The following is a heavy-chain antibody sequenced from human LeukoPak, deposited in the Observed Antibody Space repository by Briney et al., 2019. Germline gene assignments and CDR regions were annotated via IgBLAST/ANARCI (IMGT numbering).Heavy chain of an antibody. CDR3: ARVRERSIAGAGSFDF. V-gene: IGHV3-21*01. CDR2: ISSSSCI. J-gene: IGHJ4*02. D-gene: IGHD6-19*01. CDR1: GFTFSSYE. Sequence: GGSLRLSCAASGFTFSSYEMNWVRQAPGKGLEWVSSISSSSCIYYAAPVKSRFTISRDNAENSLYLQMNSLTAEDTAVYYCARVRERSIAGAGSFDFGGQGNVVTVTS.